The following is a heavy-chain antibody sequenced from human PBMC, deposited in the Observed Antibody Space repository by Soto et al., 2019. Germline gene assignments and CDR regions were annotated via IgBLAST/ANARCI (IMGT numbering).Heavy chain of an antibody. CDR3: ARRSKIQLWFDY. J-gene: IGHJ4*02. CDR2: IYYSGST. Sequence: SQTLSLTCTVSGGSISSYYWSWLRQPPGKGLEWIGYIYYSGSTNYNPSLKSRVTISVDTSKNQFSLKLSSVTAADTAVYYCARRSKIQLWFDYWGQGTLVTVSS. CDR1: GGSISSYY. V-gene: IGHV4-59*08. D-gene: IGHD5-18*01.